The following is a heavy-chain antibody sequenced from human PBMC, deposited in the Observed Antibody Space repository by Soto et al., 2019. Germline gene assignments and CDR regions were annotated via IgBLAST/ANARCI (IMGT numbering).Heavy chain of an antibody. CDR2: ISNAGSGNT. D-gene: IGHD2-2*01. V-gene: IGHV1-3*01. CDR1: GYPFPSFE. CDR3: ARESNHYQDFFQN. Sequence: ASVKVSCKTPGYPFPSFEVHWIRQAPGQRPEWMGGISNAGSGNTKYSQKFQDRLTITGDKRATTVYMALSSLTPEDTATYYCARESNHYQDFFQNWGQGTQVTVSS. J-gene: IGHJ4*02.